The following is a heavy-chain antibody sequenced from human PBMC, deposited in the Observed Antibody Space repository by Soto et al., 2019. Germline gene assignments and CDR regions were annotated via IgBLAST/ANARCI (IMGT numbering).Heavy chain of an antibody. CDR3: ARDGNLVLLELPTDY. CDR1: GYTFTSDG. J-gene: IGHJ4*02. D-gene: IGHD1-7*01. V-gene: IGHV1-18*04. Sequence: GASVKVSCKASGYTFTSDGISWVRQAPGQGLEWMGWISAYNGNTNYAQKLQGRVTMTTDTSTSTAYMELRSLRSDDTAVYYCARDGNLVLLELPTDYWGQGTLVTVSS. CDR2: ISAYNGNT.